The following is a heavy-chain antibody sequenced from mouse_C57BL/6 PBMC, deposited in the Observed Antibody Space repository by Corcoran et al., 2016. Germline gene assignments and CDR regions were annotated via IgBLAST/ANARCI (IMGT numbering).Heavy chain of an antibody. Sequence: EVQLQQSVAELVRPGASVKLSCTASGFNIKNTYMHWVKQRPEQGLEWIGRIDPANGNTKYAPKFQGKATITADTSSNTAYLQLSSLPSEDTSIYYCSRSNYYRRNYFYYWGQGTTLTVSS. CDR1: GFNIKNTY. CDR3: SRSNYYRRNYFYY. D-gene: IGHD2-12*01. CDR2: IDPANGNT. V-gene: IGHV14-3*01. J-gene: IGHJ2*01.